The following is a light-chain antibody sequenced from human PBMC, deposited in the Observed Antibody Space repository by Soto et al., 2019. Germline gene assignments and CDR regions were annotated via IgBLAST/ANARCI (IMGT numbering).Light chain of an antibody. CDR2: DIN. CDR3: VSYTTSASYV. CDR1: SSDVGNYIF. V-gene: IGLV2-14*01. Sequence: QSVLTQPASVSGSPGRSITISCTGTSSDVGNYIFVSWYRQHPGKAPKLMIYDINNRPSGVSNRFSGSKSGNTASLTISGLQAEDEADYYCVSYTTSASYVFGTGTNLTVL. J-gene: IGLJ1*01.